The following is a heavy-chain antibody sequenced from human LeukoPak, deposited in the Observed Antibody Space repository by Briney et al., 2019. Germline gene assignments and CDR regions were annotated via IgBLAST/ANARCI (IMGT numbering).Heavy chain of an antibody. V-gene: IGHV3-7*05. J-gene: IGHJ4*02. Sequence: PGGSLTLSCAASGFTFSSSWMTWVRQAPGKGLESVAVIKEDGSEKYYVDSVKGRFAISRDNAKNSLYLQMNNVRAEDTAVYFCEANTQRVYWSQGALVTVSS. CDR3: EANTQRVY. D-gene: IGHD3-16*01. CDR1: GFTFSSSW. CDR2: IKEDGSEK.